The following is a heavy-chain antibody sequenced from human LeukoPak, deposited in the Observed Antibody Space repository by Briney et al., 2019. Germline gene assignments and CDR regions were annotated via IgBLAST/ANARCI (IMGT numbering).Heavy chain of an antibody. J-gene: IGHJ4*02. V-gene: IGHV1-2*02. CDR2: INPNSGGT. CDR1: GYTFTGYY. Sequence: GASVKVSCKASGYTFTGYYMHWVRQAPGQGLEWMGWINPNSGGTNYAQKFQGRVTMTRDPSISTAYLELSRLRSDDTAVYYCAREGAGDGYTNDFDYWGQGTLVTVSS. D-gene: IGHD3-16*02. CDR3: AREGAGDGYTNDFDY.